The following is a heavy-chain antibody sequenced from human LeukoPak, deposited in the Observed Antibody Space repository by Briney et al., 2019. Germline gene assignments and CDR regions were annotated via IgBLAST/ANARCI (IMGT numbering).Heavy chain of an antibody. J-gene: IGHJ4*02. Sequence: GGSLRLSCAASGFTFSSYEMNWVRQAPGKGLEWVSSIYSGGSTHYSDSVKGRFTISRGNSKNTLYLQMNSLRAEDTAVYYCARRAGAYSHPYDYWGQGTLVTVSS. CDR2: IYSGGST. CDR3: ARRAGAYSHPYDY. CDR1: GFTFSSYE. V-gene: IGHV3-53*01. D-gene: IGHD4/OR15-4a*01.